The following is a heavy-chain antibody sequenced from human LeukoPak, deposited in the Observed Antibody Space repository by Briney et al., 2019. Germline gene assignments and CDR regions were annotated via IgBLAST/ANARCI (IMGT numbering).Heavy chain of an antibody. D-gene: IGHD2-2*01. J-gene: IGHJ5*02. CDR2: INHSGST. V-gene: IGHV4-34*01. Sequence: KPSETLSLTCAVYGGSFSGYYWSWIRQPPGKGLEWIGEINHSGSTNYNPSLKSRVTISVDTPKNQFSLKLSSVTAADTAVYYCARGYCSSTSCYWNWFDPWGQGTLVTVSS. CDR3: ARGYCSSTSCYWNWFDP. CDR1: GGSFSGYY.